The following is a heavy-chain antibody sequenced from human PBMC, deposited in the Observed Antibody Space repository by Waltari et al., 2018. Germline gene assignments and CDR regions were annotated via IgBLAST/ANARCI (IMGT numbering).Heavy chain of an antibody. Sequence: EVQLLESGGGLVQPGGSLRRSCAAAEFTFSSYAVTWVRQAPGEGLEGVSSFTTSGKTYYADSVKGRFTLSRDNYKNKMYLIMNSLRADDTAVYYCAKGAIGSAVLDYWGQGTLVTVSS. CDR1: EFTFSSYA. V-gene: IGHV3-23*01. D-gene: IGHD6-13*01. CDR3: AKGAIGSAVLDY. J-gene: IGHJ4*02. CDR2: FTTSGKT.